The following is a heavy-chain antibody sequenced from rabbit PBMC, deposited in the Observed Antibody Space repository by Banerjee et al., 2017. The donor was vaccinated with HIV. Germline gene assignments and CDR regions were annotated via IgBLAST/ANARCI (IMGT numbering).Heavy chain of an antibody. CDR1: GFDFSTYG. V-gene: IGHV1S47*01. J-gene: IGHJ6*01. CDR2: ILYGGSA. Sequence: QEQLVESGGGLVQPGGSLKLSCKASGFDFSTYGVNWVRQAPGKGLEWIGYILYGGSAYSASWVNGRSTISRHNAQNTLYLQLNSLTAADTATYFCVRGSISGTDYNLWGPGTLVTVS. CDR3: VRGSISGTDYNL. D-gene: IGHD1-1*01.